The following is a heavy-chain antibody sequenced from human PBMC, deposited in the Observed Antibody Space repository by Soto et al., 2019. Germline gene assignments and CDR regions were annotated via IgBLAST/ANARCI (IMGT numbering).Heavy chain of an antibody. CDR1: GFSLTTSGVA. CDR3: ARRYDPYYFDY. Sequence: QITLKESGPPLVKPTQTLTLTCTFSGFSLTTSGVAVGWIRQPPGKALEWLAIIYGSDDKFYSPSLKSRLTITKDTSTNQVVLTMTNMDPVDTATYYCARRYDPYYFDYWGQGTLVTVSS. V-gene: IGHV2-5*01. CDR2: IYGSDDK. J-gene: IGHJ4*02. D-gene: IGHD1-1*01.